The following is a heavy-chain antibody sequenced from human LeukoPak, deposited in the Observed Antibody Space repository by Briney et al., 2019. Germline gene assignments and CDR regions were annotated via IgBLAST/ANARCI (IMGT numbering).Heavy chain of an antibody. V-gene: IGHV4-31*03. D-gene: IGHD1-1*01. J-gene: IGHJ4*02. CDR3: ARNKRLGWERADTTFDY. CDR1: GGSISSGGYY. CDR2: IYYSGST. Sequence: PSETLSLTCTVSGGSISSGGYYWSWIRQHPGKGLEWIGYIYYSGSTYYNPSLKSRVTISVDTSKNQFSLRLSSVTAADTAVYYCARNKRLGWERADTTFDYWGQGTLVTVSS.